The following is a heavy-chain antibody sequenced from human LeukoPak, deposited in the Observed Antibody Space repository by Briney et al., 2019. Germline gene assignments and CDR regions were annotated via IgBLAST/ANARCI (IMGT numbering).Heavy chain of an antibody. CDR3: ARDQGSGMISRAFDI. Sequence: PGGSLRLSCAASGFIVTSNYMSWVRQAPGKGLEWVTFTHSDGSAYYADSVKGRFTISRDNSKNTLYLQMNSLRIEDTAVYYCARDQGSGMISRAFDIWGQGTMVTVSS. CDR2: THSDGSA. D-gene: IGHD3-10*01. V-gene: IGHV3-53*05. J-gene: IGHJ3*02. CDR1: GFIVTSNY.